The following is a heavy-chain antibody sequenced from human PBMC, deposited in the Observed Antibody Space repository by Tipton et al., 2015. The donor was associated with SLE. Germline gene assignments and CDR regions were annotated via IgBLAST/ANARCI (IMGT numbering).Heavy chain of an antibody. V-gene: IGHV4-59*01. CDR1: GGSISSYY. D-gene: IGHD3-16*01. CDR2: ISYSGST. J-gene: IGHJ4*02. Sequence: TLSLTCTISGGSISSYYWSWIRQPPGKGLEWIGYISYSGSTNYNPSLKSRVTISGDTSKNQFSLKLSSVTAADTAVYYCARSRETCDLGGVFDYWGQGTLVTVSS. CDR3: ARSRETCDLGGVFDY.